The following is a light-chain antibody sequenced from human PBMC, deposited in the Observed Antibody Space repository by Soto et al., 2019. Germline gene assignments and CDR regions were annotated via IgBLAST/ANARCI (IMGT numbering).Light chain of an antibody. J-gene: IGKJ5*01. CDR2: GAS. CDR3: QQYSNWPT. V-gene: IGKV3-15*01. Sequence: EIVMTQSPATLSVSPGERATLSCRASQSVSRNLAWYQQRPGQAPRLLISGASTRATGIAARFSGSGSGREFTLTIGSLQSEDSALYYCQQYSNWPTFGQGNDWRL. CDR1: QSVSRN.